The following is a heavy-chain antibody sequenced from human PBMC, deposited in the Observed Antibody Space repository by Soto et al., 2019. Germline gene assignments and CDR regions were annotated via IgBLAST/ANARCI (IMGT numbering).Heavy chain of an antibody. CDR2: ISDSGTIT. CDR1: GFPVSNYE. Sequence: SLRLSCVASGFPVSNYELNWVRQAPGKGLEWISYISDSGTITRYADSVKGRFTVSRDSATASLYLQMSSLGADDTAVYFCVRQYDYLGGYFDYSGHGTLVSVLS. CDR3: VRQYDYLGGYFDY. J-gene: IGHJ4*01. D-gene: IGHD3-16*01. V-gene: IGHV3-48*03.